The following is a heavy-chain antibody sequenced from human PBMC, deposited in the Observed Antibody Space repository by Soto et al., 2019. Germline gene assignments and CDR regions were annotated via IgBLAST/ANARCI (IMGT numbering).Heavy chain of an antibody. V-gene: IGHV3-23*01. D-gene: IGHD3-10*01. J-gene: IGHJ5*02. CDR1: GFTFSSYA. Sequence: PGGSVRLSCAASGFTFSSYAMSWVRQAPGKGLEWVSAISGSGGSTYYADSVKGRFTISRDNSKNTLYLQMNSLRAEDTAVYYCAKEGWFGNYILESWFDPWGQGTLVTVSS. CDR2: ISGSGGST. CDR3: AKEGWFGNYILESWFDP.